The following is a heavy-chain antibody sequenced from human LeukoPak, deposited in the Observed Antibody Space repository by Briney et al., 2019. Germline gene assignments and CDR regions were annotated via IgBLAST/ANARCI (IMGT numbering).Heavy chain of an antibody. CDR2: IFYSGST. CDR3: ARSHGSGSYYHMDV. D-gene: IGHD3-10*01. Sequence: SETLSLTCTVSGGSISGYYWSWIRQPPGKGLEWIGYIFYSGSTGYNPSLKSRVTVSLDTSKNQFSLKLSSVTAADTAVYYCARSHGSGSYYHMDVWGKGTTVTVSS. CDR1: GGSISGYY. V-gene: IGHV4-59*01. J-gene: IGHJ6*03.